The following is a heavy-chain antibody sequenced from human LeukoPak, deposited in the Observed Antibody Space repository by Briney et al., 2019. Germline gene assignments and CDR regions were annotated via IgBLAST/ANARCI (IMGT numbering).Heavy chain of an antibody. V-gene: IGHV4-39*01. CDR2: IYYSGST. J-gene: IGHJ4*02. Sequence: KPSETLSLTCTVSGGSISSSSYYWGWIRQPPGKGLEWIGSIYYSGSTYYNPSLKSRVTISVDTSKNQFSLKLSSVTAADTAVYYCARPPYSYGPFDYWGQGTLVTVSS. CDR1: GGSISSSSYY. D-gene: IGHD5-18*01. CDR3: ARPPYSYGPFDY.